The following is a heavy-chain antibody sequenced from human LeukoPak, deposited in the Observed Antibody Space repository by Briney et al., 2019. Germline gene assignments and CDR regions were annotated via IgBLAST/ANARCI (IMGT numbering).Heavy chain of an antibody. CDR2: IYHSGST. CDR3: ARDPVGDWFDP. D-gene: IGHD3-16*01. Sequence: SETLSLTCAVSGYSISSGYYWGWIRQPPGKGLEWIGSIYHSGSTYYNPSLKSRVTISVDTSKNQFSLKLSSVTAADTAVYYCARDPVGDWFDPGAREPWSPSPQ. J-gene: IGHJ5*02. V-gene: IGHV4-38-2*02. CDR1: GYSISSGYY.